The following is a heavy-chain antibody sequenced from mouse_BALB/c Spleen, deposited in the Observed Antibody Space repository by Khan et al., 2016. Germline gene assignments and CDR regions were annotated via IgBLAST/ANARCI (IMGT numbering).Heavy chain of an antibody. J-gene: IGHJ4*01. D-gene: IGHD1-3*01. CDR2: ISYSGST. Sequence: EVQLQESGPGLVKPSQSLSLTCTVTGYSITSDYAWNWIRQFPGNRLEWMGYISYSGSTSYNPSLKSRISITRDTSKNQFFLQLNSVTSEDTATYYCASSDSGDKDAMDYWGQGTSVTVSS. CDR1: GYSITSDYA. V-gene: IGHV3-2*02. CDR3: ASSDSGDKDAMDY.